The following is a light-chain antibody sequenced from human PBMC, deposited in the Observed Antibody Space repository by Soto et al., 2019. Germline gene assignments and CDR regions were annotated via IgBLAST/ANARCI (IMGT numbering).Light chain of an antibody. CDR3: QQRSNWPRPLT. Sequence: EIVLTQSPATLSLSPGERATLSCRASQSVSSYLAWYQQKPGQAPRLLIYDASNRATGIPARFSGSGSGTDFTLTISSLEPEDSAVYYCQQRSNWPRPLTFGGGTKVEIK. J-gene: IGKJ4*01. CDR2: DAS. CDR1: QSVSSY. V-gene: IGKV3-11*01.